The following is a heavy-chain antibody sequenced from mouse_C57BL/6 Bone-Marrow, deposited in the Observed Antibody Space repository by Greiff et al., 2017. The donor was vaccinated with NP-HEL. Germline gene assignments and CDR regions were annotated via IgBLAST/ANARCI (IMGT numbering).Heavy chain of an antibody. D-gene: IGHD1-1*01. J-gene: IGHJ4*01. V-gene: IGHV2-2*01. CDR2: LWSGGST. Sequence: VQLQQSGPGLVQPSQSLSITCTVSGFSLTSYGVHWVRQSPGKGLEWLGVLWSGGSTDYNAAFISRLSISKDNSKSQVFFKMNSLQADDTAIYYCASITTVVATRAMDYWGQGTSVTVSS. CDR3: ASITTVVATRAMDY. CDR1: GFSLTSYG.